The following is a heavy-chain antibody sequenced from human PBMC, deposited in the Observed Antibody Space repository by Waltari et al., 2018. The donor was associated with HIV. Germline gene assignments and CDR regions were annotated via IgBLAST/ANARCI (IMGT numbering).Heavy chain of an antibody. D-gene: IGHD3-22*01. Sequence: QVQLQESGPGLVKPSQTLSLTCTVSGGSINSGSYYWNWIRQPAGKGLEWIGRLYTRGNTNYNPSLKSRVNITVDTSKNQFSLRLSSVTASDTGIYYCTGTSTGSDYYYEVDVWGQGTTVTVS. CDR2: LYTRGNT. J-gene: IGHJ6*02. CDR1: GGSINSGSYY. CDR3: TGTSTGSDYYYEVDV. V-gene: IGHV4-61*02.